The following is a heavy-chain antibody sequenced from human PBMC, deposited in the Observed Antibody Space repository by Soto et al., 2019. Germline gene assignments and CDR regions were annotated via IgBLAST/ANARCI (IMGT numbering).Heavy chain of an antibody. CDR1: GGSFSGNY. V-gene: IGHV4-34*01. CDR3: AGTDHCCYSNWFDP. CDR2: INHSGST. D-gene: IGHD2-15*01. J-gene: IGHJ5*02. Sequence: QVQLPQWGAGLLKPSETLSLTCAVYGGSFSGNYWRWIRQPPGKGLEWIGEINHSGSTNYNPSLKSRVTISADTSKNQFSLKLSSVTAADTAVYYCAGTDHCCYSNWFDPWGQGTLVTVSS.